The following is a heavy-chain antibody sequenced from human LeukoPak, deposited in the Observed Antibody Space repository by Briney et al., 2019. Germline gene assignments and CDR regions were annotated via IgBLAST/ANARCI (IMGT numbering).Heavy chain of an antibody. CDR2: INPNSGGT. CDR3: ARAASITFFGVVDY. J-gene: IGHJ4*02. D-gene: IGHD3-3*01. V-gene: IGHV1-2*02. Sequence: ASVKVSCKASGYTFTGYYMHWVRQAPGQGLEWMGWINPNSGGTNYAQKFQGRVTMTRDTSISTAYMELSRLRSDDTAVYYCARAASITFFGVVDYWGQGTLVTVPS. CDR1: GYTFTGYY.